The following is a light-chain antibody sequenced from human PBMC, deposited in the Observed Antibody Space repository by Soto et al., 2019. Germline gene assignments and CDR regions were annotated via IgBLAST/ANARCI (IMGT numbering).Light chain of an antibody. CDR3: SSYTSSSTLYV. CDR2: DVN. CDR1: SSDVDNYNN. V-gene: IGLV2-11*01. J-gene: IGLJ1*01. Sequence: QSALTQPRSVSGSPGQSVTISCTRTSSDVDNYNNVSWYQQHPGKAPKLLIYDVNKRPSGVPYRFSGSKSGNTASLTISGLQAEDEADYYCSSYTSSSTLYVFGSGTNLTVL.